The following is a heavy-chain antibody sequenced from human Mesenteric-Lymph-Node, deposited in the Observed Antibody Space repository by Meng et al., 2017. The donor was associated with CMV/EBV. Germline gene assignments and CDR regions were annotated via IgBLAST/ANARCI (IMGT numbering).Heavy chain of an antibody. J-gene: IGHJ3*01. CDR2: IYPDDSDT. CDR3: ARQIVVAGVITTNEAFDV. V-gene: IGHV5-51*01. D-gene: IGHD3-10*01. Sequence: KVSCKGSAYSFTSYWIGWVRQMPGKGLEWMAIIYPDDSDTRYSPSFHGQVTISVDKSTTTASLQWSSLKASDTATYYCARQIVVAGVITTNEAFDVWGPGTMVTVSS. CDR1: AYSFTSYW.